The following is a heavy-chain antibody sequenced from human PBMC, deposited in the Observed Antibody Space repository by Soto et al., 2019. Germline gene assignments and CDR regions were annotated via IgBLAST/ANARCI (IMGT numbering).Heavy chain of an antibody. CDR3: ARTPNDSLTGDDYYYYGMDV. J-gene: IGHJ6*02. V-gene: IGHV1-18*04. Sequence: ASVKVSCKASGYTFTSYGISWVRQAPGQGLEWMGWISAYNGNTNSAQKLQGRVTMTTDTSTSTAYMELRSLRSDDTAVYYCARTPNDSLTGDDYYYYGMDVWGQGTTVTVSS. CDR1: GYTFTSYG. D-gene: IGHD3-9*01. CDR2: ISAYNGNT.